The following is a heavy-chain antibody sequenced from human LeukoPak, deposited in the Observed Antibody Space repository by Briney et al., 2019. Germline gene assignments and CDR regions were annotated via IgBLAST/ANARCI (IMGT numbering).Heavy chain of an antibody. V-gene: IGHV3-30*18. J-gene: IGHJ4*02. D-gene: IGHD1-26*01. Sequence: GGSLRLSCAASGFTFSSYGMHWVRQAPGKGLEWVAVISYDGSNKYYADSVKGRFTISRDNSKNTLYLQMNSLRAEDTAVYYCAKDSGGASDYWGQGTLVTVSP. CDR3: AKDSGGASDY. CDR1: GFTFSSYG. CDR2: ISYDGSNK.